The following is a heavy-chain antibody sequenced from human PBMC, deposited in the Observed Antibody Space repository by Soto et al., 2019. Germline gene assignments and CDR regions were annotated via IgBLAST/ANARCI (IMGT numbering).Heavy chain of an antibody. CDR3: ARGYCTTSICDPWFDP. D-gene: IGHD2-8*01. J-gene: IGHJ5*02. V-gene: IGHV5-51*01. CDR2: IYPGDSDV. CDR1: GYTFTTFW. Sequence: GESLKISCMGSGYTFTTFWIGWVRQMPGEGLEWMGIIYPGDSDVRYSPSFQGQVTISVDKSISTAYLQWSSLKASDSAVYYCARGYCTTSICDPWFDPWGQGILVTVSS.